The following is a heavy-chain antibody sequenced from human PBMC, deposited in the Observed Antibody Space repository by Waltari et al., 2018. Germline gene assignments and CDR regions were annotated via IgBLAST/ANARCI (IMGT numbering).Heavy chain of an antibody. D-gene: IGHD5-18*01. CDR1: GGSVSSGSYY. Sequence: QVQLQESGPGLVKPSETLSLTCTVSGGSVSSGSYYWSWIRQPPGKGLEWIGYIYYSGSTNYNPSLKSRVTISVDTSKNQFSLKLSSVTAADTAVYYCARDRLYSYGAIDYWGQGTLVTVSS. J-gene: IGHJ4*02. V-gene: IGHV4-61*01. CDR2: IYYSGST. CDR3: ARDRLYSYGAIDY.